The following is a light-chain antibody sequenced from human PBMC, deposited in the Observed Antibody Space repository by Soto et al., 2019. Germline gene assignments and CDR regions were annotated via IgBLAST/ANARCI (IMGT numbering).Light chain of an antibody. J-gene: IGKJ1*01. CDR3: PQYYNSLT. V-gene: IGKV4-1*01. Sequence: DIVMTQSPDSLAVSLGERATINCKSSQSVLYSSNKKNYLAWYQQRPGQPPKLLIYWASTRESGVPDRFSGSGSGTDFPPTLSRLQAEEVAVYYLPQYYNSLTFGQGTKVEIQ. CDR2: WAS. CDR1: QSVLYSSNKKNY.